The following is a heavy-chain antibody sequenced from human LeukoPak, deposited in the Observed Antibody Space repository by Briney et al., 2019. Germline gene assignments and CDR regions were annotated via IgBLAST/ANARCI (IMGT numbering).Heavy chain of an antibody. V-gene: IGHV4-61*02. D-gene: IGHD2-8*02. CDR1: GGSISSGSYY. J-gene: IGHJ3*02. CDR2: IYTSGST. Sequence: SETLSLTCTVSGGSISSGSYYWSWIRQPAGKGLEWTGRIYTSGSTNYNPSFKSRLTISVDTYKNQFSLKLSSVTAADTAVYYCARGYPGGGDAFDIWGQGTMVTVSS. CDR3: ARGYPGGGDAFDI.